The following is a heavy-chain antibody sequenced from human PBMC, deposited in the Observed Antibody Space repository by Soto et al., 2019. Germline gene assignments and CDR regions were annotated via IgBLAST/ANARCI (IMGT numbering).Heavy chain of an antibody. Sequence: EVQLVESGGGLVKPGGSLRLSCAASGFTFSNAWMSWVRQAPGKGLEWVGRIKSKTDGGTTDYAAPVKGRFTISRDDSKNTLYLQMNSLKTEDTAVYYCTTVFGPLVTVVPAAKVDYWGQGTLVTVSS. V-gene: IGHV3-15*01. CDR2: IKSKTDGGTT. CDR1: GFTFSNAW. CDR3: TTVFGPLVTVVPAAKVDY. J-gene: IGHJ4*02. D-gene: IGHD2-2*01.